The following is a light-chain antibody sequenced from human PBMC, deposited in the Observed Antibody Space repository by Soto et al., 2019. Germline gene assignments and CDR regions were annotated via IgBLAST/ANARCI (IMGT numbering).Light chain of an antibody. J-gene: IGLJ1*01. CDR2: DVS. CDR1: SSDVGAYNY. V-gene: IGLV2-14*03. Sequence: QSALTQPASVSGSPGQSITISCTGTSSDVGAYNYVSWYQQHPGKVPKLMIYDVSDRPSGVSNRFSGSKSGNTASLTISGLQAEDESAYYCSSFTRSNSYVFGTGTQLTVL. CDR3: SSFTRSNSYV.